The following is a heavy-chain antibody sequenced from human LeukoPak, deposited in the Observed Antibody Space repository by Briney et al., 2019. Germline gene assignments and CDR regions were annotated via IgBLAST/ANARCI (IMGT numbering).Heavy chain of an antibody. D-gene: IGHD3-9*01. CDR2: FDPADNET. CDR3: AREGAHYDILTGYHTAGYWFDP. Sequence: GASVKVSCKVSGYTLSELSMHWVRQAPGKGLEWMGRFDPADNETIYAQKFQGRVTMTEDTSTDTAYMELSSLRSEDTAVYYCAREGAHYDILTGYHTAGYWFDPWGQGTLVTVSS. CDR1: GYTLSELS. V-gene: IGHV1-24*01. J-gene: IGHJ5*02.